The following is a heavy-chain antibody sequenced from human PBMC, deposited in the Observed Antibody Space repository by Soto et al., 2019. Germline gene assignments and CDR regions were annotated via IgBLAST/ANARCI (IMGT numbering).Heavy chain of an antibody. CDR2: IKSKTDGGTT. Sequence: GGSLRLSCAASGFTFSNAWMSWVRQAPGKGLEWVGRIKSKTDGGTTDYAAPVKGRFTISRDDSKNTLYLQMNSLKTEDTAVYYCTTAFADLEWLFVDYWGQGTLVTVSS. D-gene: IGHD3-3*01. J-gene: IGHJ4*02. V-gene: IGHV3-15*01. CDR1: GFTFSNAW. CDR3: TTAFADLEWLFVDY.